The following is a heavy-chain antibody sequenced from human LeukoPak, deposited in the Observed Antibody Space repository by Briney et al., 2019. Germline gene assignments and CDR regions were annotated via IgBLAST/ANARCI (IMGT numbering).Heavy chain of an antibody. D-gene: IGHD3-10*01. J-gene: IGHJ3*02. CDR3: ARDLSSGTYGIFDI. Sequence: TGGSLRLSCAASGSTLSSYAMSWVRQAPGKGLEWVSVISGSGDSTYYADSVRGRFTISRDNSMNTLYLQMNSLRAEDTAVYYCARDLSSGTYGIFDIWGQGTMVTVSS. CDR1: GSTLSSYA. CDR2: ISGSGDST. V-gene: IGHV3-23*01.